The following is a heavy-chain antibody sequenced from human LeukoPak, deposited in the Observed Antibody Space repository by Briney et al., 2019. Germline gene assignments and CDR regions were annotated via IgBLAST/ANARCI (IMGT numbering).Heavy chain of an antibody. CDR3: AKLDRGYYDILTGYFYFDY. CDR2: ISGSGGST. Sequence: GGSLRLSCAASGFTFSSYAMSWVRQAPGKGLEWVSAISGSGGSTYYADSVKGRFTISRDNSKNTLYLQMNSLRAEDTAVYYCAKLDRGYYDILTGYFYFDYWGQGTLVTVSS. J-gene: IGHJ4*02. CDR1: GFTFSSYA. D-gene: IGHD3-9*01. V-gene: IGHV3-23*01.